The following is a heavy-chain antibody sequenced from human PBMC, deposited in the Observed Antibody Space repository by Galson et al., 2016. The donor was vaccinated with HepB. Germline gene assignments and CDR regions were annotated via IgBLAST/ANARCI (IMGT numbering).Heavy chain of an antibody. CDR1: GYSFPNYW. CDR3: ARVSRDSRGYLNTFDI. Sequence: QSGAEVKKPGESLKISCKGSGYSFPNYWIVWVRQVPGNGLEWMAIIYPGDSDTKYRPSFQGQVTISADKSLSPAYLQWSSLKAWDTAVYYCARVSRDSRGYLNTFDIWGQGTMVTVSS. J-gene: IGHJ3*02. V-gene: IGHV5-51*01. D-gene: IGHD3-22*01. CDR2: IYPGDSDT.